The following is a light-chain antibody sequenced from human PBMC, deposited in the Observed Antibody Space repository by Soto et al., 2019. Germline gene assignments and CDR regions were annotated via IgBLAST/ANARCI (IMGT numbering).Light chain of an antibody. J-gene: IGKJ4*01. CDR3: QQTFITPPLT. Sequence: EFVLTQSPGTLSLSPGERATLSCRASQSISSSFLAWYQHKPGQAPRLLIYGASFRGTGIPDRFSGGGSGTDFTLTISRLEPEDFATYYCQQTFITPPLTFGGGTKVEIK. CDR2: GAS. CDR1: QSISSSF. V-gene: IGKV3-20*01.